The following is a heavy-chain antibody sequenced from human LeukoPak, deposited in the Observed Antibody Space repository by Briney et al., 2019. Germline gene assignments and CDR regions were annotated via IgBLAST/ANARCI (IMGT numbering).Heavy chain of an antibody. D-gene: IGHD4-17*01. Sequence: GGSLRLSCAASGFTFDDYAMHWVRQGPGKGLEWVSGISWNSGSIGYADSVKGRFTISRDNAKNSLYLQMNSLRAEDTAVYYCATTFDDYGDYYFDYWGQGTLVTVSS. CDR2: ISWNSGSI. V-gene: IGHV3-9*01. CDR1: GFTFDDYA. J-gene: IGHJ4*02. CDR3: ATTFDDYGDYYFDY.